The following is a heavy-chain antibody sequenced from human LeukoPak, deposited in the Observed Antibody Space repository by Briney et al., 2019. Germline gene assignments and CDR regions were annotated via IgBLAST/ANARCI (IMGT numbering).Heavy chain of an antibody. Sequence: QPGGSLRLSCAASGFTFSSYAMSWVRQAPGKGLEWVAVIWYDGSNKYYADSVKGRFTISRDNSKNTLYLQMNSLRAEDTAVYYCAKSQWELRVSESGMYFDYWGQGTLVTVSS. CDR1: GFTFSSYA. V-gene: IGHV3-30*02. CDR3: AKSQWELRVSESGMYFDY. CDR2: IWYDGSNK. D-gene: IGHD1-7*01. J-gene: IGHJ4*02.